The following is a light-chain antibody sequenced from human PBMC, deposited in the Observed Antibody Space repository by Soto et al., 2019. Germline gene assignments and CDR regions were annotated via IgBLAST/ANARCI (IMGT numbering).Light chain of an antibody. CDR1: TIDDGTSNY. CDR3: CSYAATFYV. Sequence: QSALTQPRSVSGSPGQSVTISYTGPTIDDGTSNYVSWYQQHPGKVPKLMIYDVSERPSGVPDRFSGSKSGNTASLTISGLQPEDEADYYCCSYAATFYVFGTGTKLTVL. CDR2: DVS. J-gene: IGLJ1*01. V-gene: IGLV2-11*01.